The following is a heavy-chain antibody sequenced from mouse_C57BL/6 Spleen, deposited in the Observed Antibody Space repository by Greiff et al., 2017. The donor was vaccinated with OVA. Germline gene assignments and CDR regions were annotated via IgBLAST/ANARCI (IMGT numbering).Heavy chain of an antibody. CDR3: ARALAYYSNFYAMDD. D-gene: IGHD2-5*01. V-gene: IGHV1-55*01. Sequence: QVQLQQPGAELVKPGASVKMSCKASGYTFTSYWITWVKQRPGQGLEWIGDIFPGSGSTNYNEKFKSKATLTVDTSSSTAYMQLSSLTSEDSAVYYCARALAYYSNFYAMDDWGQGTSVTVSS. J-gene: IGHJ4*01. CDR2: IFPGSGST. CDR1: GYTFTSYW.